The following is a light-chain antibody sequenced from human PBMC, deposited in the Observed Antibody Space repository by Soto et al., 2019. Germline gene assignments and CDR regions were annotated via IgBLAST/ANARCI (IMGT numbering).Light chain of an antibody. V-gene: IGLV2-23*02. CDR2: GVT. Sequence: QSALTQPASVSGSPGQSITISCTGTSSDVGSYNLVSWYQQHPGKAPKLMISGVTKRPSGVSSRFSGSKSGNTASLTISGLQAEDEADYYCCSFVGSGPVFGGGTKLTVL. CDR3: CSFVGSGPV. CDR1: SSDVGSYNL. J-gene: IGLJ3*02.